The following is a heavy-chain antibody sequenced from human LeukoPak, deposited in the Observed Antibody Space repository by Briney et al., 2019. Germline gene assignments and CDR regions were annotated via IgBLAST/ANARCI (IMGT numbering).Heavy chain of an antibody. Sequence: GASVKVSCKASGYTFTSYDINWVRQATGQGHEWMGWMNPNSGNTGCAQKFQGRVTITRNTSISTAYMELSSLRSEDTAVYYCARGVLVRGRLLYYFDYWGQGTLVTVSS. J-gene: IGHJ4*02. D-gene: IGHD3-10*01. CDR3: ARGVLVRGRLLYYFDY. V-gene: IGHV1-8*03. CDR2: MNPNSGNT. CDR1: GYTFTSYD.